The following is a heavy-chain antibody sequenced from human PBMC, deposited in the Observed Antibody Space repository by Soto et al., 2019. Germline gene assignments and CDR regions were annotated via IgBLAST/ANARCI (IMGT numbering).Heavy chain of an antibody. CDR1: GFTFSSYA. CDR3: AKETAAAGTYYYYYYMDV. J-gene: IGHJ6*03. Sequence: EVQLLESGGGLVQPGGSLRLSCAASGFTFSSYAMSWVRQAPGKGLEWVSAISGSGGSTYYADSVKGRFTISRDNSKNTLYLQMNGLRAKDTAVYYCAKETAAAGTYYYYYYMDVWGKGTTVTVSS. D-gene: IGHD6-13*01. V-gene: IGHV3-23*01. CDR2: ISGSGGST.